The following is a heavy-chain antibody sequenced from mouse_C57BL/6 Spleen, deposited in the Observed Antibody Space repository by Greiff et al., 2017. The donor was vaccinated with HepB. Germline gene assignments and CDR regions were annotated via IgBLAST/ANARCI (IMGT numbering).Heavy chain of an antibody. CDR1: GFTFTDYY. J-gene: IGHJ2*01. CDR3: ARPGYYYDVSYFDY. Sequence: EVKLMESGGGLVQPGGSLSLSCAASGFTFTDYYMSWVRQPPGKALEWLGFIRNKDNGYTTEYSVSVKGRFTISRDKSQSILYLQMNALRAEDSAIYYCARPGYYYDVSYFDYWGQGTTLTVSS. CDR2: IRNKDNGYTT. V-gene: IGHV7-3*01. D-gene: IGHD2-4*01.